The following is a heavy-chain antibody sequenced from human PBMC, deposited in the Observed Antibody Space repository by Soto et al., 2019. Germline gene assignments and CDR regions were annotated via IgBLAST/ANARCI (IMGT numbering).Heavy chain of an antibody. CDR3: ARGSCSGGSCYSGNWFDP. J-gene: IGHJ5*02. CDR1: GYSISSGYY. D-gene: IGHD2-15*01. Sequence: SETLSLTCAVSGYSISSGYYWGWIRQPPGKGLEWIGSIYHSGSTYYNPSLKSRVTISVDTSKNQFSLKLSSVTAADTAVYYCARGSCSGGSCYSGNWFDPWGQGTLVTVSS. CDR2: IYHSGST. V-gene: IGHV4-38-2*01.